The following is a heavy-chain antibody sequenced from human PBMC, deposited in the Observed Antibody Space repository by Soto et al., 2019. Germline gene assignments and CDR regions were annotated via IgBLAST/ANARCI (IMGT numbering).Heavy chain of an antibody. V-gene: IGHV4-4*07. J-gene: IGHJ5*02. Sequence: SETLSLTCTVSGASISGFYWSWIRKSAGKGLEWIGRIYATGTTDYNPSLKSRVMMSVDTPKKQFSLKLRSVTAADTAVYYCVRDGTKTLRDWFDPWGQGISVTVSS. CDR1: GASISGFY. CDR2: IYATGTT. CDR3: VRDGTKTLRDWFDP. D-gene: IGHD1-1*01.